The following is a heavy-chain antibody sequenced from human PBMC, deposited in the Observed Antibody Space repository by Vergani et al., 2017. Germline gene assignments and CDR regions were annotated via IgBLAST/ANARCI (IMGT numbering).Heavy chain of an antibody. V-gene: IGHV3-30*18. D-gene: IGHD3-16*01. Sequence: VQLLESGGGLVQPGRSLRLSCAASGFTFSSYGMHWVRQAPGKGLEWVAVISYDGSNKYYADSVKGRFTISRDNSKNTLYLQMNSLRAEDTAVYYCAKDWGIGDRLPDYWGQGTLVTVSS. CDR3: AKDWGIGDRLPDY. CDR1: GFTFSSYG. J-gene: IGHJ4*02. CDR2: ISYDGSNK.